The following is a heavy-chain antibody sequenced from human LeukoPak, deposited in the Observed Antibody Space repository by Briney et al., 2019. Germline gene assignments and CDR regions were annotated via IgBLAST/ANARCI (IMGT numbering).Heavy chain of an antibody. V-gene: IGHV4-39*01. D-gene: IGHD2-15*01. Sequence: SETLSLTCTVSGGSISSSSYYWGWIRQPPGKGLEWIGSIYYSGSTYYNPSLKSRVTISVDTSKNQFSLKLSSVTAADTAVYYCARRSGPFDPWGQGTLVTVSS. J-gene: IGHJ5*02. CDR1: GGSISSSSYY. CDR3: ARRSGPFDP. CDR2: IYYSGST.